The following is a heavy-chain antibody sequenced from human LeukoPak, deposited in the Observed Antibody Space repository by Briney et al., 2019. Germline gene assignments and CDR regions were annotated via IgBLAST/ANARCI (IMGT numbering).Heavy chain of an antibody. CDR1: GYTFTSYY. D-gene: IGHD4-17*01. CDR3: AREFGDYYFDY. J-gene: IGHJ4*02. V-gene: IGHV1-46*01. CDR2: INPSGGST. Sequence: APVKVSCKASGYTFTSYYMHWVRQAPGQGLEWMGIINPSGGSTSYTQKFQGRVTMTRDMSTSTVYMELSSLRSEDTAVYYCAREFGDYYFDYWGQGTLVTVSS.